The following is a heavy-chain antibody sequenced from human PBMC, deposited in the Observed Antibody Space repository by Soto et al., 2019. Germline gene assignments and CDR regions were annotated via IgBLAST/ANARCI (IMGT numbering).Heavy chain of an antibody. Sequence: QVQLQESGPGLVKPSETLSLTCTVSGGSISSYYWSWIRQPPGKGLEWIGDIYYSGSTNYYPSLVCQDTKTVDTSKNQRSRSLSSVFAGDTAVYYGARHPMGLGSYYYYYYMDVWGKGTTVTVSS. CDR1: GGSISSYY. CDR2: IYYSGST. V-gene: IGHV4-59*08. J-gene: IGHJ6*03. D-gene: IGHD1-26*01. CDR3: ARHPMGLGSYYYYYYMDV.